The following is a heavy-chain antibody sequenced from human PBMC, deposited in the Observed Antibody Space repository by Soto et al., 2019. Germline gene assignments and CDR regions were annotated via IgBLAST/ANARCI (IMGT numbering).Heavy chain of an antibody. CDR1: GGSISSSNW. CDR3: ARDRQLPSMLYYYYGIDV. V-gene: IGHV4-4*02. D-gene: IGHD2-2*01. CDR2: IYHSGST. Sequence: QVQLQESGPGLVKPSGTLSLTCAVSGGSISSSNWWSWVRQPPGKGLEWIGEIYHSGSTNYNPSLKSRVTISVDKSKHQFSLKLSSVTAADKAVYYCARDRQLPSMLYYYYGIDVWGQGTTVTVSS. J-gene: IGHJ6*02.